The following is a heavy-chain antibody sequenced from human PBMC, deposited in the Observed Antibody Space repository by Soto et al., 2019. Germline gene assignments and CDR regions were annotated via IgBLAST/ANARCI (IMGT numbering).Heavy chain of an antibody. CDR2: ISGSGGST. J-gene: IGHJ5*02. CDR3: AKGTITIFGVVPNCSAP. D-gene: IGHD3-3*01. Sequence: GGSLRLSCAAVGFTFSSYAMSWVRQAPGKGLEWVSAISGSGGSTYYADSVKGRFTISRDNSKNTLYRQMNRLRAEDNAVHYDAKGTITIFGVVPNCSAPWGQGPLVTVSS. CDR1: GFTFSSYA. V-gene: IGHV3-23*01.